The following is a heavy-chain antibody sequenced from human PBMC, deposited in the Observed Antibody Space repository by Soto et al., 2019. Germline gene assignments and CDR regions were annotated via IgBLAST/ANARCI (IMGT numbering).Heavy chain of an antibody. CDR3: ARVSQRITMIVVVINDAFDI. V-gene: IGHV4-34*01. CDR1: GGSFSGYY. CDR2: INHSGST. Sequence: SETLSLTCAVYGGSFSGYYWSWIRQPPGKGLEWIGEINHSGSTNYNPSLKSRVTISVDTSKNQFSLKLSSVTAADTAVYYCARVSQRITMIVVVINDAFDIWGQGTMVTV. D-gene: IGHD3-22*01. J-gene: IGHJ3*02.